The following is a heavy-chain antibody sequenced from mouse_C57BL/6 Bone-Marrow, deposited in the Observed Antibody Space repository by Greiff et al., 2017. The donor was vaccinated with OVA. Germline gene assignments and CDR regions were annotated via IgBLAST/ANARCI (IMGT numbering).Heavy chain of an antibody. J-gene: IGHJ2*01. V-gene: IGHV1-82*01. CDR3: ARHEDGYYASYFDY. CDR2: IYPGDGDT. CDR1: GYAFSSSW. Sequence: VQLQQSGPELVKPGASVKISCKASGYAFSSSWMNWVKQRPGKGLAWIGRIYPGDGDTNYNGKFKGKAQLTADKSSSPSYMQLSSLTSEDSAVYVCARHEDGYYASYFDYWGQGTTLTVSS. D-gene: IGHD2-3*01.